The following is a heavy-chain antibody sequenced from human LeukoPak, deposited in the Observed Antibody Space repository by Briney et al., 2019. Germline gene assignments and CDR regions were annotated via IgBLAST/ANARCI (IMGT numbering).Heavy chain of an antibody. CDR1: GFTFSNYA. J-gene: IGHJ5*02. Sequence: GGSLRLSCAASGFTFSNYAMSWVRQAPTKGLEWVSTISGSGDGTYYADSVKGGFTISRDNAKNTLYLQTNSLRAEDTAIYYCAKIQFQLPPARWPSISWGQGTLVTVSS. V-gene: IGHV3-23*01. CDR2: ISGSGDGT. D-gene: IGHD5-24*01. CDR3: AKIQFQLPPARWPSIS.